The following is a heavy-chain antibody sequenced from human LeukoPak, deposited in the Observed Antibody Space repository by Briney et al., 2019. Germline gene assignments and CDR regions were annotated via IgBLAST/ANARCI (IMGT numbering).Heavy chain of an antibody. CDR2: MNPNSGNT. V-gene: IGHV1-8*01. D-gene: IGHD2-15*01. J-gene: IGHJ6*02. CDR3: ARAPFGCSGGSCYSYYYYGMDV. Sequence: GAPVKVSCKASGYTFTSYDINWVRQATGQGLEWMGWMNPNSGNTGYAQKFRGRVTMTRSTSISTAYMELSSLRSEDTAVYYCARAPFGCSGGSCYSYYYYGMDVWGQGTTVTVSS. CDR1: GYTFTSYD.